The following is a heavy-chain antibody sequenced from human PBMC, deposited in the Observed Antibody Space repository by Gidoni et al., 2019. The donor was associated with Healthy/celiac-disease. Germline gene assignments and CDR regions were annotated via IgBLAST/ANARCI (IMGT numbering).Heavy chain of an antibody. CDR2: ISSSSSYI. CDR1: GFTFSRYS. D-gene: IGHD3-22*01. CDR3: ARDRVYYYDSSGYYYYGMDV. V-gene: IGHV3-21*01. J-gene: IGHJ6*02. Sequence: EVQLVESGGGLVKPGGSLRLSFAASGFTFSRYSMNCVRQAPGKGLEWVSSISSSSSYIYYEDSVKGRFTISRDNAKNSLYLQMNSRRAEDTAVYYCARDRVYYYDSSGYYYYGMDVWGQGTTVTVSS.